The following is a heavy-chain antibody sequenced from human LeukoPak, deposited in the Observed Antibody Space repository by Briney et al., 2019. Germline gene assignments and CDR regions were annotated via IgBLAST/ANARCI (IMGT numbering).Heavy chain of an antibody. V-gene: IGHV3-30-3*01. J-gene: IGHJ3*02. CDR2: ISYDGSNK. Sequence: PGRSLRLSCAASGFTFSSYAMHWVRQAPGKGLEWVAVISYDGSNKYYADSVKGRFTISRDNSKNTLYLQMNSLRAEDTAVYYCARRFILNDAFDIWGQGTMVTVSS. CDR3: ARRFILNDAFDI. CDR1: GFTFSSYA.